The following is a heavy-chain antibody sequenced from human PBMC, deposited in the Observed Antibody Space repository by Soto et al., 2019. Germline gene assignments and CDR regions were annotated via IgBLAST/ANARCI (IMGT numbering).Heavy chain of an antibody. V-gene: IGHV3-74*01. CDR3: VRDGHCLTTSCYGNWFDP. D-gene: IGHD2-2*01. J-gene: IGHJ5*02. CDR2: INSDASHT. CDR1: GFTFSTYW. Sequence: VQLVESGGGLVQPGGALRLSCAASGFTFSTYWMHWIRQVPGKGLEWVSRINSDASHTYYADSVKGRFTISRDNANNTLHLEMNSLRAEHPAVYYCVRDGHCLTTSCYGNWFDPWGQGTLVTVSS.